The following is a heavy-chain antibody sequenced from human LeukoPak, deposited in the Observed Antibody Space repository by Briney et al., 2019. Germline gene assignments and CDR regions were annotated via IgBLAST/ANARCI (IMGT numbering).Heavy chain of an antibody. J-gene: IGHJ6*03. Sequence: GGSLRLSCAASGFTFSSYAMSWVRQSPGKGLVWVSRIKSDGSGTTYADSVKGRFTISRDNAKNTLYLQMNSLRAEDTAVYYCARVHYDSSGYYTNYYYYMDVWGKGTTVTISS. CDR3: ARVHYDSSGYYTNYYYYMDV. CDR2: IKSDGSGT. CDR1: GFTFSSYA. D-gene: IGHD3-22*01. V-gene: IGHV3-74*01.